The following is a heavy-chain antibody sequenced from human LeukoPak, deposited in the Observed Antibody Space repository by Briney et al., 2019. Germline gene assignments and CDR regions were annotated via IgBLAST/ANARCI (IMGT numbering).Heavy chain of an antibody. CDR3: ARAPHYFGSGSYNDY. V-gene: IGHV4-4*02. J-gene: IGHJ4*01. D-gene: IGHD3-10*01. CDR1: GGSISSSNW. CDR2: IYHSGST. Sequence: KTSETLSLTCAVSGGSISSSNWWSWVRQPPGKGLEWIGEIYHSGSTNYNPSLKSRVTTSVDKSKNQFSLKLSSVTAADTAVYYCARAPHYFGSGSYNDYWGQGTLVTVSS.